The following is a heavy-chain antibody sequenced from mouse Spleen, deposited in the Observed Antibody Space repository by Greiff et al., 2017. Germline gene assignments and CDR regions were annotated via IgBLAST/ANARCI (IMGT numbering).Heavy chain of an antibody. Sequence: EVQLQQSGPGLVKPSQTVFLTCTVTGISITTGNYRWSWIRQFPGNKLEWIGYIYYSGTITYNPSLTSRTTITRDTPKNQFFLEMNSLTAEDTATYYCARTGSYWYFDVWGAGTTVTVSS. CDR2: IYYSGTI. J-gene: IGHJ1*01. CDR3: ARTGSYWYFDV. CDR1: GISITTGNYR. V-gene: IGHV3-5*01. D-gene: IGHD4-1*01.